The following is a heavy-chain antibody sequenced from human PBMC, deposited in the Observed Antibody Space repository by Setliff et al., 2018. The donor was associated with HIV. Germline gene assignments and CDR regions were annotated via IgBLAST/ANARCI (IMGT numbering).Heavy chain of an antibody. J-gene: IGHJ1*01. CDR3: TSEGHSFWSYFQH. CDR1: GFTFGSYS. CDR2: ITKRADET. Sequence: PGGSLRLSCAASGFTFGSYSMNWVRQAPGKGLEWISYITKRADETEYAASVKGRFTISRDDYESIAYLQMSSLKTEDTAVYYCTSEGHSFWSYFQHWGQGTLVTVSS. V-gene: IGHV3-49*04. D-gene: IGHD2-8*02.